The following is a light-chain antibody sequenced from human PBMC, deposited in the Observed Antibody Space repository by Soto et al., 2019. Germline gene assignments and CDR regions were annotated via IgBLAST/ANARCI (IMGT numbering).Light chain of an antibody. CDR3: YCATDNLRV. V-gene: IGLV3-27*01. CDR1: VLAKKY. CDR2: KDS. J-gene: IGLJ3*02. Sequence: SYELTQPSSVSVSPGQTARITCSGDVLAKKYARWFQQKPGQAPVLVIYKDSERPSGIPERFSGSSSGTTVTLTISGAQVEDEADYYCYCATDNLRVFGGGTKRTVL.